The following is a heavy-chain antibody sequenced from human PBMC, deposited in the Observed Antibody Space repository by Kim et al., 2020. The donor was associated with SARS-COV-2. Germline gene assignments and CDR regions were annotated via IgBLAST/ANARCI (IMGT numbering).Heavy chain of an antibody. CDR2: FSIGHDIT. CDR1: GFDFRSYD. Sequence: GGSLRLSCVTSGFDFRSYDMSWVRLPPGKGLEWVATFSIGHDITYYADSVKGRFTVSRDTSKSTLFVEMSSLRAEDTAVYYCSKEATQSCRGGGWLVLDNWGQGTLVTVSS. CDR3: SKEATQSCRGGGWLVLDN. V-gene: IGHV3-23*01. D-gene: IGHD2-15*01. J-gene: IGHJ4*02.